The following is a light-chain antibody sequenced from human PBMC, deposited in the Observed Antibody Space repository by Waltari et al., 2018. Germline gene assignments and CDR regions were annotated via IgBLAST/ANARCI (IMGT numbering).Light chain of an antibody. CDR3: QQRSNWWT. J-gene: IGKJ1*01. Sequence: EIVLRQSLDHQSLAPVERGTLSCRASQIISTYLAWYQQRPGQAPRLLIYDASNRATGIPARFSGSGSGTDFTLTISSLEPEDFAVYYCQQRSNWWTFGQGTKVEIK. CDR1: QIISTY. CDR2: DAS. V-gene: IGKV3-11*01.